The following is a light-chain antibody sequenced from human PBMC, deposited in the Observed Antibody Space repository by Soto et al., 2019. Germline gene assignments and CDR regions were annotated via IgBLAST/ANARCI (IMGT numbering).Light chain of an antibody. CDR3: QQHNSWPLT. V-gene: IGKV3-15*01. CDR1: QSVGDR. J-gene: IGKJ4*01. CDR2: GAS. Sequence: EVVMTQSPATLSVSPGERATLSCRASQSVGDRLAWYQQKPGQPPRLLICGASTRATGIPARFSGSGSEAEFTLTISSLQSEDLAVYYCQQHNSWPLTFGGGTKVEI.